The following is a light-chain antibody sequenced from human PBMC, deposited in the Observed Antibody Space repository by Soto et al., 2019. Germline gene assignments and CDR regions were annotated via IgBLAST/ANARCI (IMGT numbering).Light chain of an antibody. CDR1: SSNTGAGYD. CDR2: TNS. V-gene: IGLV1-40*01. Sequence: QSVLTQPPSVSGAPGQRVTISCTGSSSNTGAGYDVHWYQQFPGTAPKLLIYTNSNRPSGVPDRFSGSKSGISASLAITGLQAEDEADYYCCSYTSSGTLYVFGTGTKLTVL. J-gene: IGLJ1*01. CDR3: CSYTSSGTLYV.